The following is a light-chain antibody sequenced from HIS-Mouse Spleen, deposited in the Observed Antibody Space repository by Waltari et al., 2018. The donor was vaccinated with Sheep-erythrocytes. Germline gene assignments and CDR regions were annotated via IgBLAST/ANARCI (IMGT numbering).Light chain of an antibody. Sequence: AIQLTQSPSSLSASVGDRVTITCRASQGISSVLAWYQQKPGKAPELLFYDASSLESGVPSRFSGSGSGTDFTLTISSLQPEDFATYYCQQFNNYPRTFGQGTKVEIK. J-gene: IGKJ1*01. V-gene: IGKV1D-13*01. CDR3: QQFNNYPRT. CDR2: DAS. CDR1: QGISSV.